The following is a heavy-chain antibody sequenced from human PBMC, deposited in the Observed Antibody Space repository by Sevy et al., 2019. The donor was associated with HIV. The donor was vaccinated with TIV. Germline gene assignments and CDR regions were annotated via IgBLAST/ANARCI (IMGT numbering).Heavy chain of an antibody. CDR2: ISGRGGST. J-gene: IGHJ2*01. V-gene: IGHV3-23*01. CDR3: AKELFGAAAAFYWYFDL. CDR1: EFTFSSYA. D-gene: IGHD6-13*01. Sequence: GGSLRLSCAASEFTFSSYAMSWVRQAPGKGLEWVSAISGRGGSTYDVDSVKGRFTISRDNSKNTLYLQMNSLRAEDTALYYCAKELFGAAAAFYWYFDLWGRGTLVTVSS.